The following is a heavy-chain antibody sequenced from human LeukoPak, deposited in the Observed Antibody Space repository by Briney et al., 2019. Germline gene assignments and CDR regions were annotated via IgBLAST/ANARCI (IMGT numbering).Heavy chain of an antibody. J-gene: IGHJ4*02. CDR1: GDNFDRHW. V-gene: IGHV5-51*07. D-gene: IGHD6-19*01. Sequence: GEPLKISCKGSGDNFDRHWIGWVHQMPGKGLEWMGIIYLGDSDTRYSPSFQGQITISADKSISTAYLQWSSLKASDTAIYYCARHSSYTSGWPLDYWGQGTLVTVSS. CDR2: IYLGDSDT. CDR3: ARHSSYTSGWPLDY.